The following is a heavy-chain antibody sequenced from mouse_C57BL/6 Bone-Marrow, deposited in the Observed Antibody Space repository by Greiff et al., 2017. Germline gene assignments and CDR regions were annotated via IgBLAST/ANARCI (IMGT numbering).Heavy chain of an antibody. CDR1: GFSLTSYG. Sequence: QVQLKESGPGLVQPSQSLSITCPVSGFSLTSYGVHWVRQSPGKGLEWLGVIWSGGSTDYNAAFISRLSISKDNSKSQVFFKMNSLQADDTAIYYCARSLLYYYGPMDYWGQGTSVTVAS. CDR3: ARSLLYYYGPMDY. D-gene: IGHD1-1*01. J-gene: IGHJ4*01. V-gene: IGHV2-2*01. CDR2: IWSGGST.